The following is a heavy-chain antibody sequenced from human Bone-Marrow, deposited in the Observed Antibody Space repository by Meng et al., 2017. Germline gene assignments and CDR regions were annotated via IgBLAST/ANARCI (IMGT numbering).Heavy chain of an antibody. CDR2: IYPGDSDT. CDR1: GYSFTSYW. CDR3: SRPLRGIVATSGFDAFDI. Sequence: KVSCKGSGYSFTSYWIGWVRQMPGKGLEWMGIIYPGDSDTRYSPSFQGQVTISADKSISPAYLQWSSLKASGTAMYYCSRPLRGIVATSGFDAFDIWGQGTMVTVSS. J-gene: IGHJ3*02. V-gene: IGHV5-51*01. D-gene: IGHD5-12*01.